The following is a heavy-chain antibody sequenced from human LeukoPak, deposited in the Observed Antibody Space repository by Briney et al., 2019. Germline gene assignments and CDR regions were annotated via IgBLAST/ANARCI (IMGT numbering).Heavy chain of an antibody. D-gene: IGHD6-6*01. CDR1: GFTFSSYS. CDR2: ISSSSSTI. J-gene: IGHJ4*02. CDR3: ALSIAARGY. Sequence: PGGSLRLSCAASGFTFSSYSMNWVRQAPGKGLEWVSYISSSSSTIYYADSVKGRFTIPRGNAKNSLYLQMNSLRAEDTAVYYCALSIAARGYWGQGTLVTVSS. V-gene: IGHV3-48*01.